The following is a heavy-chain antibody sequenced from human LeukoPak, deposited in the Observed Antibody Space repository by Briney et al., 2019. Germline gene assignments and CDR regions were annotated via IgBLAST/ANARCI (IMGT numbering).Heavy chain of an antibody. CDR2: ISSSGSTI. CDR3: AELGITMIGGV. D-gene: IGHD3-10*02. J-gene: IGHJ6*04. CDR1: GFTFSSYE. Sequence: GGSLRLSCAAYGFTFSSYEMSWVRQAPGKGLEWVSYISSSGSTIYYADSVKGPFTISRDNAKNSLYLQMNSLRAEDTAVYYCAELGITMIGGVWGKGTTVTISS. V-gene: IGHV3-48*03.